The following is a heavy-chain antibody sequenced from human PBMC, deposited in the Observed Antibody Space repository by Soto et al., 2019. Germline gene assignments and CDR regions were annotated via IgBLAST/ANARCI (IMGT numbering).Heavy chain of an antibody. D-gene: IGHD3-22*01. J-gene: IGHJ1*01. CDR2: ISAYNGNT. CDR1: GYTFSNSG. V-gene: IGHV1-18*01. CDR3: ARDPTYYDSSGYYREFFQH. Sequence: QVQLVQSGAEVKKPGASVKVSCKASGYTFSNSGVSWVRQAPGQGLEWMGWISAYNGNTNYAQKFQGRVTMTRDTSTTTAYMELRSLRFDDTAVYYCARDPTYYDSSGYYREFFQHWGQGTLVTVSS.